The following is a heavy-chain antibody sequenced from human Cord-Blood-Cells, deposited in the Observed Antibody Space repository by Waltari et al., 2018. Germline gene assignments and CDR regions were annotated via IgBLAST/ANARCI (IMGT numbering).Heavy chain of an antibody. V-gene: IGHV1-18*04. CDR3: ARVALPAAISIPRYYYMDV. CDR2: ISAYNGNT. Sequence: QVQLVQSGAEVKKPGASVKVSCKASGYTFTSYGISWVRQAPGQGLEWMGWISAYNGNTNYAQKLQGRVTMTTDTSTSTAYMELRSLRSDDTAVYYCARVALPAAISIPRYYYMDVWGKGTTVTVSS. D-gene: IGHD2-2*02. J-gene: IGHJ6*03. CDR1: GYTFTSYG.